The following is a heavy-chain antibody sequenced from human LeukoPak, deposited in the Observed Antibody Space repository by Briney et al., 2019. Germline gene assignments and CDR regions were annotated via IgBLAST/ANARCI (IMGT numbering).Heavy chain of an antibody. CDR1: GGSISSNSYY. J-gene: IGHJ5*02. V-gene: IGHV4-39*07. Sequence: SETLSLTCTVSGGSISSNSYYWGWIRQPPGKGLEWIGSIYYSGSTYYNPSLKSRVTISIDTSKNQFSLKLTSVTAADTAVYYCARGLTASITGTNWFDPWGQGSLVTVSS. CDR3: ARGLTASITGTNWFDP. CDR2: IYYSGST. D-gene: IGHD1-7*01.